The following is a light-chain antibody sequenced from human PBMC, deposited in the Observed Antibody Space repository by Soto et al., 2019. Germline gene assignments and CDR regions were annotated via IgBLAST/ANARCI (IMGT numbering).Light chain of an antibody. V-gene: IGLV2-14*01. CDR1: TNDIGGYNY. CDR3: NSYSSSTSLPYV. CDR2: EVS. J-gene: IGLJ1*01. Sequence: QAVLTQPASVSGSPGQSITISCTGTTNDIGGYNYVSWYQQHPGKAPKLLIFEVSSRLSGVSNRFSGSKSGNTASLTISALQAEDEADYFCNSYSSSTSLPYVFGTGTKLTVL.